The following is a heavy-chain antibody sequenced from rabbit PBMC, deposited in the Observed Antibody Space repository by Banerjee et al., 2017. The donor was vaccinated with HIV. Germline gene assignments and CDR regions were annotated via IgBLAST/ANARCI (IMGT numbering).Heavy chain of an antibody. J-gene: IGHJ4*01. Sequence: QEQLVESGGGLVQPGGSLKLSCKASGFDFTNYGVSWVRQAPEKGLEWIGYIDPIFGRTYYASWVNGRFSISRENTRNTVYLKLNSLTAADTATYFCVRDRADIGGDYGPYYFDFWGPGTLVTVS. CDR2: IDPIFGRT. D-gene: IGHD2-1*01. CDR3: VRDRADIGGDYGPYYFDF. CDR1: GFDFTNYG. V-gene: IGHV1S47*01.